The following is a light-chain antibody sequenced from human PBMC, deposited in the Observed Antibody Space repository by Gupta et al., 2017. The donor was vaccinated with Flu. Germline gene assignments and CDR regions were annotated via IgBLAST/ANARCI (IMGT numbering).Light chain of an antibody. CDR3: QQLNSDPAWT. CDR2: AAS. CDR1: QGISSY. V-gene: IGKV1-9*01. Sequence: DIQLTQSPSFLSASVGDRVTITCRASQGISSYLAWYQQTPGKAPKLLIYAASTLQSGVPSRFSGSGSGTEFTLTISSLQPEDFATYYCQQLNSDPAWTFGQGTKVEIK. J-gene: IGKJ1*01.